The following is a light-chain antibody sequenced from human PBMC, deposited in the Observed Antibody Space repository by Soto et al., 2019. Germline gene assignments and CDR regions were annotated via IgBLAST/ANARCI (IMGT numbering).Light chain of an antibody. Sequence: EVVMTQSPATLSLSPGERATLSCRASQSVSSYLAWYQQKPGQAPRLLIYDAFNRATGIPARFSGRGSGTDFTLTVSSLQPEDFATYFCQQADSFPLTFGGGTKVDIK. CDR3: QQADSFPLT. CDR1: QSVSSY. V-gene: IGKV3-11*01. CDR2: DAF. J-gene: IGKJ4*01.